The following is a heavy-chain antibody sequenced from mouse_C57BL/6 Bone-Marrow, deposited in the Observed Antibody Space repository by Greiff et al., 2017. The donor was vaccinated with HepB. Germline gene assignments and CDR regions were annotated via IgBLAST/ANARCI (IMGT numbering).Heavy chain of an antibody. V-gene: IGHV1-81*01. D-gene: IGHD1-1*01. CDR1: GYTFTSYG. CDR2: IYPRSGNT. CDR3: ARGSGYYGSSYAFDY. Sequence: VQGVESGAELARPGASVKLSCKASGYTFTSYGISWVKQRTGQGLEWIGEIYPRSGNTYYNEKFKGKATLTADKSSSTAYMELRSLTSEDSAVYFCARGSGYYGSSYAFDYWGQGTTLTVSS. J-gene: IGHJ2*01.